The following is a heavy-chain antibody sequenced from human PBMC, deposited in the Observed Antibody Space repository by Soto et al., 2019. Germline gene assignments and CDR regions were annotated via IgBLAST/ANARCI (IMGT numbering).Heavy chain of an antibody. CDR1: GFTFSSYG. J-gene: IGHJ4*02. CDR3: ARGVTTVLTHLPTYFDY. Sequence: QVQLVESGGGVVQPGRSLRLSCAASGFTFSSYGMHWVRQAPGKGLEWVAGIWYDGSNKYYADSVKGRFTISRDNSKNTLYLQLNSLRAECADVYYCARGVTTVLTHLPTYFDYWGQGTLVTVSS. V-gene: IGHV3-33*01. D-gene: IGHD4-4*01. CDR2: IWYDGSNK.